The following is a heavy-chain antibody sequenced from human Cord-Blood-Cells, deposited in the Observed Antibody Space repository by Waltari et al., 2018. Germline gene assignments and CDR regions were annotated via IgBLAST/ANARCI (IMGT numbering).Heavy chain of an antibody. CDR1: GYSISSGYS. J-gene: IGHJ4*02. CDR2: IYHSGST. CDR3: ARDGTTVTHPFDY. Sequence: QVQLQESGPGLVKPSETLSLTCAVSGYSISSGYSWGWIRQPPGKGLEWIGSIYHSGSTYDNPSLKSRVTISVDTSKNQFSLKLSSVTAADTAVYYCARDGTTVTHPFDYWGQGTLVTVSS. D-gene: IGHD4-17*01. V-gene: IGHV4-38-2*02.